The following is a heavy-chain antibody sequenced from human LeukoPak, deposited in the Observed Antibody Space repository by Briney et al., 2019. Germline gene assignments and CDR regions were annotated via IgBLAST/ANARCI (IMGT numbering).Heavy chain of an antibody. V-gene: IGHV3-23*01. CDR2: ISGSGGST. Sequence: PGGSLRLSCAASGFTFSSYAMSWVRQAPGKGLEWVSGISGSGGSTYYADSVKGRFTISRDNSKNTLYLQMNSLRAEDTAVYYCAREIIVVVPAALRGTFDYWGQGTLVTVSS. CDR3: AREIIVVVPAALRGTFDY. CDR1: GFTFSSYA. D-gene: IGHD2-2*01. J-gene: IGHJ4*02.